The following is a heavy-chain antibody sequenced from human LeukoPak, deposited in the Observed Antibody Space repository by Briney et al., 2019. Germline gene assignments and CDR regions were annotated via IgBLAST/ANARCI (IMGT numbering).Heavy chain of an antibody. CDR3: ARQKTMDRGHYGMNV. V-gene: IGHV4-59*08. CDR1: GGSISSYY. Sequence: SETLSLTCTVSGGSISSYYWSWIRQPPGKGLEWIGYIYYSGSTNYNPSLKSRVTISVDTSKNQFSLKLSSVTAADTAVYYCARQKTMDRGHYGMNVWGQGTTVTVSS. CDR2: IYYSGST. J-gene: IGHJ6*02. D-gene: IGHD3-10*01.